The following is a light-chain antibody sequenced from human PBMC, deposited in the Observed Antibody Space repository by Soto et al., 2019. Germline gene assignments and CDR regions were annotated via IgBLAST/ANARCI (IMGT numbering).Light chain of an antibody. CDR3: AAWDDSLDGYV. Sequence: SVLTQLPSVSKAHRQMVPITYSGSSSNIGNNAVNWYQQLPGKAPKLLIYYDDLLPPGVSDRFSGSKSGTSASLAISGLQSEDEADYYCAAWDDSLDGYVFGTVTKVTVL. CDR2: YDD. V-gene: IGLV1-36*01. J-gene: IGLJ1*01. CDR1: SSNIGNNA.